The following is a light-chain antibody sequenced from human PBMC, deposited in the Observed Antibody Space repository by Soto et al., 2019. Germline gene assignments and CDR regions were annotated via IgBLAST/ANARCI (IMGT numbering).Light chain of an antibody. Sequence: EIVLTQSPGTLSLSPGEIATLSFSASQSVSNNYLAWYQQKPGQAPRLLIYGASNRATCIPDRFSGVGCWTNFPPPISRRGPEDFAVYFCPQYGSSGTFGQGTKG. J-gene: IGKJ1*01. CDR1: QSVSNNY. V-gene: IGKV3-20*01. CDR2: GAS. CDR3: PQYGSSGT.